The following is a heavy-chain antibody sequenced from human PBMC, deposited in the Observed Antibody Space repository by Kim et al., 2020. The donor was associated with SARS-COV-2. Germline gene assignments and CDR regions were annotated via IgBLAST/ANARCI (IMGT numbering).Heavy chain of an antibody. CDR3: AREVYYDSSGYFDY. CDR1: GFTFSSYA. J-gene: IGHJ4*02. V-gene: IGHV3-30*04. Sequence: GGSLRLSCAASGFTFSSYAMHWVRQAPGKGLEWVAVISYDGSNKYYADSVKGRFTISRDNSKNTLYLQMNSLRAEDTAVYYCAREVYYDSSGYFDYWGQG. CDR2: ISYDGSNK. D-gene: IGHD3-22*01.